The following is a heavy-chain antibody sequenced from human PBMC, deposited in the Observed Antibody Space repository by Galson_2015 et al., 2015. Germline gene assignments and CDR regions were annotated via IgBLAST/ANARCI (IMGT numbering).Heavy chain of an antibody. V-gene: IGHV3-33*06. D-gene: IGHD3-10*01. CDR3: AKDPRVWGARGRGYFQH. CDR2: IWYDGSNK. J-gene: IGHJ1*01. CDR1: GFTFSSYG. Sequence: SLRLSCAASGFTFSSYGMHWVRQAPGKGLEWVAVIWYDGSNKYYADSVKGRFTISRDNSKNTLYLQMNSLRAEDTAVYYCAKDPRVWGARGRGYFQHWGQGTLVTVSS.